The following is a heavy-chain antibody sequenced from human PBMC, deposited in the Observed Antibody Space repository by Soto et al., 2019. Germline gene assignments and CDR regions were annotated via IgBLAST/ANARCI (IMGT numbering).Heavy chain of an antibody. D-gene: IGHD6-19*01. CDR2: ISGGGGNT. Sequence: EVQLLESGGGLVQPGGSLRLSCAASGFTFSSFAMSWVRQAPGKGQEWVSAISGGGGNTYYADSEKGRFTISRDNSKNTLYLQMNSLRAEDTSVYYCTKPSSGWADSFDYWGQGTLVTVSS. J-gene: IGHJ4*02. CDR3: TKPSSGWADSFDY. CDR1: GFTFSSFA. V-gene: IGHV3-23*01.